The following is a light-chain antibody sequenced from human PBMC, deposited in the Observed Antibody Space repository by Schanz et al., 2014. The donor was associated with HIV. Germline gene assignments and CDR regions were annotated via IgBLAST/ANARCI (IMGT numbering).Light chain of an antibody. Sequence: QSALTQPASVSGSPGQSVTISCTGTYTDIGAYNYVSWYQQHPGRAPRLLIYGVNGRPSGVSNRFSGSKSGNTASLTVSGLQADDEADCYCSSSAGRDDVVFGGGTKLTVL. CDR1: YTDIGAYNY. V-gene: IGLV2-14*03. CDR2: GVN. CDR3: SSSAGRDDVV. J-gene: IGLJ2*01.